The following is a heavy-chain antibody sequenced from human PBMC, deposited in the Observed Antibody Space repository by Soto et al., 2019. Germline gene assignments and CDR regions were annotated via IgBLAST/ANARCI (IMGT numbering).Heavy chain of an antibody. V-gene: IGHV3-66*01. CDR1: GFTHSRNY. J-gene: IGHJ6*02. D-gene: IGHD3-10*01. Sequence: PGGSLRLSCAASGFTHSRNYMSWVRQAPGKGLEWVSVIYSGGSTYYAGSVKGRFTISRDNSKNTLYLQMNSLRAEDTAVYYCATDMVRGMDVRGQGTTVTLPS. CDR2: IYSGGST. CDR3: ATDMVRGMDV.